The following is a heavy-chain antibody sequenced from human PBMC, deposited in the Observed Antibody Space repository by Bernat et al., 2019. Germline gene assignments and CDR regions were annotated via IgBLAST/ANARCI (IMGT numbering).Heavy chain of an antibody. J-gene: IGHJ4*02. CDR2: IIPIFGIA. Sequence: QVQLVQSGAEVKKPGSSVKVSCKASGGTFSSYAISWVRQAPGQGLEWMGGIIPIFGIANYAQKFQGRVTITADKATSTAYMELSSLRSEDTAVYYCARGELGYCSGGSCYSSDYWGQGTLVTVSS. CDR1: GGTFSSYA. CDR3: ARGELGYCSGGSCYSSDY. V-gene: IGHV1-69*17. D-gene: IGHD2-15*01.